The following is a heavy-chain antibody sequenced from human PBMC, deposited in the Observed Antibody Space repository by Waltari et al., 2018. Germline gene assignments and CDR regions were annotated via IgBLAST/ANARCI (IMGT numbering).Heavy chain of an antibody. CDR3: ARSHSSSIFGVVTQNYYYYGMDV. CDR1: GYTFTGYY. V-gene: IGHV1-2*02. D-gene: IGHD3-3*01. Sequence: QVQLVQSGAEVKKPGASVKVSCKASGYTFTGYYMHWVRQAPGQGLEWMGWINPNSGGTNYAQKCQGRVTRTRDTSISTAYMELSRLRSDDTAVYYCARSHSSSIFGVVTQNYYYYGMDVWGQGTTVTVSS. J-gene: IGHJ6*02. CDR2: INPNSGGT.